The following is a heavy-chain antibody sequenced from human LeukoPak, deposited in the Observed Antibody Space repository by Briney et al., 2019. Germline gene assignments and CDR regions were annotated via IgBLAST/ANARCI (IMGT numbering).Heavy chain of an antibody. Sequence: ASVKVSCKASGYRFTSYGMNWVRQVPGQGLEWMGWISAYNGNTNYAQKLQGRVTMTTDTSTSTAYMELRSLRSDDTAVYYCTRDLPYSSSWESIDYWGQGTLVTVSS. V-gene: IGHV1-18*01. CDR2: ISAYNGNT. CDR3: TRDLPYSSSWESIDY. CDR1: GYRFTSYG. J-gene: IGHJ4*02. D-gene: IGHD6-13*01.